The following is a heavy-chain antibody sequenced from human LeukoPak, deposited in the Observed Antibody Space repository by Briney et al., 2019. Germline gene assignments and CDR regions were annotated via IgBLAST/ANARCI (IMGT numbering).Heavy chain of an antibody. V-gene: IGHV3-23*01. CDR1: VFAFSSFA. CDR3: TKELHVAVAVADYYYFYMDV. J-gene: IGHJ6*03. Sequence: GGSLRLSCAASVFAFSSFAMGWVRPAPGKGLEWLSTINGGGNTTFYADSAKGRFTISRDNSKNTLYLHMDSLRPDDTAIYYCTKELHVAVAVADYYYFYMDVWGRGTAVTVSS. D-gene: IGHD6-19*01. CDR2: INGGGNTT.